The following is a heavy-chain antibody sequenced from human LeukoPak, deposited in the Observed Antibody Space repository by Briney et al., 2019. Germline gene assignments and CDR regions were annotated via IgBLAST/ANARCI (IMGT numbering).Heavy chain of an antibody. CDR2: IIPIFGTA. CDR3: AGTPLTEGGYNLPLHY. J-gene: IGHJ4*02. D-gene: IGHD5-24*01. CDR1: GGTFSSYA. V-gene: IGHV1-69*06. Sequence: SVKVSCKASGGTFSSYAISWVRQAPGQGLEWMGGIIPIFGTANYAQKFQGRVTITADKSTSTAYMELSSLRSEDTAVYYCAGTPLTEGGYNLPLHYWGQGTLVTVSS.